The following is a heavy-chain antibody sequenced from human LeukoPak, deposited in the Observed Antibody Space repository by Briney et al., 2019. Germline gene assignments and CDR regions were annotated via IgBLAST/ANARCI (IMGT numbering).Heavy chain of an antibody. J-gene: IGHJ6*03. CDR2: IQYDGSDT. Sequence: GGSLRLSCAASGFTFSSYEMNWVRQAPGKGLEWVAFIQYDGSDTYYTDSMKGRFTISRDNSKNTLFLQMNNLRAEDTALYYCAKRDCSGSGCGYYYMGVWGKGTTVTVSS. V-gene: IGHV3-30*02. D-gene: IGHD2-15*01. CDR3: AKRDCSGSGCGYYYMGV. CDR1: GFTFSSYE.